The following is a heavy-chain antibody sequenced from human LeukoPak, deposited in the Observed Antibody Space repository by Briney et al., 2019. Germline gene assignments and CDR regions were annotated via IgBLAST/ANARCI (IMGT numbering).Heavy chain of an antibody. V-gene: IGHV4-39*01. J-gene: IGHJ4*02. CDR3: ARHAPYYDFWSGYYPSYYFDY. CDR1: GGSISSSSYY. CDR2: IYYSGST. Sequence: PSVTLSLTCTVSGGSISSSSYYWGWIRQPPGKGLEWIGSIYYSGSTYYNPSLKSRVTISVDTSKNQFSLKLSSVTAADTAVYYCARHAPYYDFWSGYYPSYYFDYWGQGTLVTVSS. D-gene: IGHD3-3*01.